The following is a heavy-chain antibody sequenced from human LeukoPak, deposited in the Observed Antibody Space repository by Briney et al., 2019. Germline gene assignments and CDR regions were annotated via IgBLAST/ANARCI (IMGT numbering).Heavy chain of an antibody. J-gene: IGHJ3*02. CDR1: GFTFSSYA. D-gene: IGHD1-14*01. V-gene: IGHV3-30-3*01. CDR3: AKDDLYNGDAFDI. CDR2: ISYDGSNK. Sequence: GGPLRLSCAASGFTFSSYAMHWVRQAPGKGLEWVAVISYDGSNKYYADSVKGRFTISRDNSKNTLYLQMNSLRAEDTAVYYCAKDDLYNGDAFDIWGQGTMVTVSS.